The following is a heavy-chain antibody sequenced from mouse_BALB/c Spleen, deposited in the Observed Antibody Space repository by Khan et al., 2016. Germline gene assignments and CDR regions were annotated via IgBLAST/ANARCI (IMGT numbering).Heavy chain of an antibody. J-gene: IGHJ4*01. CDR1: GYTFTSYW. CDR3: ASLEYREYDGYDAMDY. CDR2: IYPGDGDT. V-gene: IGHV1-87*01. D-gene: IGHD2-14*01. Sequence: QVQLQQSGAELARPGASVKLSCKASGYTFTSYWMQWVKQRPGQGLEWIGAIYPGDGDTRYTQRFKGKATLTADKSSSTAYMQLSSLASEDSAVYYGASLEYREYDGYDAMDYWGQGTSVTVSS.